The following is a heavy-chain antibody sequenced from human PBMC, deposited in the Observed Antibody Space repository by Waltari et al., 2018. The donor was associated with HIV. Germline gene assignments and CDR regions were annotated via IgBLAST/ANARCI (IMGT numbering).Heavy chain of an antibody. CDR2: INHRGSS. CDR1: GGSFSDYY. D-gene: IGHD3-9*01. J-gene: IGHJ6*02. Sequence: QLQLQQWGARLVKASETLSLTCAVTGGSFSDYYWTWVRQPAGKGLEWIGQINHRGSSNYNPSLEGRLSMSGDTSKNQVSLTLNSVTAADTGVYYCARALRYSDWSQNSYGLDVWGQGTPVTVSS. V-gene: IGHV4-34*01. CDR3: ARALRYSDWSQNSYGLDV.